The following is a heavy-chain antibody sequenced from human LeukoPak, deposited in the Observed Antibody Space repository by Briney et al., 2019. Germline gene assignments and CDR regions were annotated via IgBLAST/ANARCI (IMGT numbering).Heavy chain of an antibody. J-gene: IGHJ4*02. CDR3: ARGSHIVGATLYYFDY. Sequence: GGSLRLSCAASGFTFSSYAMHWVRQAPGKGLEWVAVISYDGSNKYYADSVKGRFTISRDNSKNTLYLQMNSLRAEDTAVYYCARGSHIVGATLYYFDYWGQGTPVTVSS. V-gene: IGHV3-30-3*01. CDR1: GFTFSSYA. D-gene: IGHD1-26*01. CDR2: ISYDGSNK.